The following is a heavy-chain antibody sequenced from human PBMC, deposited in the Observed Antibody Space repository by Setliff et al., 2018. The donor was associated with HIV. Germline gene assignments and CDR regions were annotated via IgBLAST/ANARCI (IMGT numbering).Heavy chain of an antibody. J-gene: IGHJ6*03. D-gene: IGHD2-8*01. V-gene: IGHV1-18*01. CDR2: INVNNGNT. CDR1: GYTFIHYD. CDR3: VRLTADRTNYYYYMDV. Sequence: GASVKVSCKASGYTFIHYDVSWVRRAPGQGLEWMGWINVNNGNTNYAQKFQGRVTMTTDTSTTTVYMELRSLRSDDTAVYYCVRLTADRTNYYYYMDVWGKGTTVTVSS.